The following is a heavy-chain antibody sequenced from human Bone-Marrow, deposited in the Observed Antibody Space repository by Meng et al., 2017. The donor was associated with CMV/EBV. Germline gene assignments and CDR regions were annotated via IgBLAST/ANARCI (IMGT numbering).Heavy chain of an antibody. Sequence: SETLSLTCTVSGGSISSYYWSWIRQPPGKGLEWIGYIYYSGSTNYNPSLKSRVTISVDTSKNQFSLKLSSVTAADTAVYYCARDLGGCYLNWGQGTLVTVSS. CDR3: ARDLGGCYLN. CDR1: GGSISSYY. V-gene: IGHV4-59*01. D-gene: IGHD1-26*01. J-gene: IGHJ4*02. CDR2: IYYSGST.